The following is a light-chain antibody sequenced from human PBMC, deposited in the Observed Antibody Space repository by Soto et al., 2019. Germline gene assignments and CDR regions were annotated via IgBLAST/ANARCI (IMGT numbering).Light chain of an antibody. CDR1: SANIGAAYN. CDR2: GNN. CDR3: KSYDSSLSGYV. V-gene: IGLV1-40*01. Sequence: QSVLTQPPSVSGAPGQRVTISCTGSSANIGAAYNVDWYQQLPGTAPKLLIYGNNNRPSGVPARFSGSKSGTSASLAIAGAQAEDEGDYHCKSYDSSLSGYVFGTGTKVTV. J-gene: IGLJ1*01.